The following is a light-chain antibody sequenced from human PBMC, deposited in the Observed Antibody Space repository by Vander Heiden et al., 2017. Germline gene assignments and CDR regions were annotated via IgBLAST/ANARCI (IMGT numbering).Light chain of an antibody. CDR2: GNS. CDR1: SSNIGAGYD. V-gene: IGLV1-40*01. J-gene: IGLJ2*01. CDR3: QSDDSSRSGGV. Sequence: QPVLTPPPSVSGAPGQRVTISGTGGSSNIGAGYDVHWYQQFPGTAPKLLIYGNSNRPSGVPDRFSGAKSGTSASLASTGLQAEDEADYYCQSDDSSRSGGVFGGGTKLTVL.